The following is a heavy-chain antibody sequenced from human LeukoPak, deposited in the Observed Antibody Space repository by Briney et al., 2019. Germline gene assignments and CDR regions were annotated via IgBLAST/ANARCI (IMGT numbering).Heavy chain of an antibody. CDR1: GFAVGSNY. CDR3: ARYWQYDY. Sequence: GGSLRLSCAASGFAVGSNYMSWVRQTPARGLEWVSVIYSGGGSTFYADSVKGRFTISTDNSKNTLYLQMNSLRAEDTALYYCARYWQYDYWGQGTLVTVSS. D-gene: IGHD2-8*02. J-gene: IGHJ4*02. CDR2: IYSGGGST. V-gene: IGHV3-53*01.